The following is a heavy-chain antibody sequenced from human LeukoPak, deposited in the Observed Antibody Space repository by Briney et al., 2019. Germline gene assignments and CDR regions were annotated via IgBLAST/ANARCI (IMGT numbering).Heavy chain of an antibody. CDR2: IYYSGST. CDR1: GGSISSGGYY. J-gene: IGHJ5*02. CDR3: VLGFGEFSWFDP. V-gene: IGHV4-31*03. D-gene: IGHD3-10*01. Sequence: SETLSLTCTVSGGSISSGGYYWSWIRQHPGKGLEWIGYIYYSGSTYYNPSLKSRVTISVDTSKNQFSLKLSSVTAADTAVYYCVLGFGEFSWFDPWGQGTLVTVSS.